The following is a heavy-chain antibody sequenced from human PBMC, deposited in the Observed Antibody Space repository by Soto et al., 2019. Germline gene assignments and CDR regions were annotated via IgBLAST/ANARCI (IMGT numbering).Heavy chain of an antibody. J-gene: IGHJ6*02. V-gene: IGHV4-39*01. CDR3: ATQESAVAGTLGYYYYGMDV. Sequence: KLPETLSLTSTVSGGYIRSYYWGWIRQPPGKGLEGIGSIYYSGSTYYNPSLKSRVTISVDTSKNQFSLKLSSVTAADTAVYYCATQESAVAGTLGYYYYGMDVWGQGTTVTVSS. CDR2: IYYSGST. D-gene: IGHD6-19*01. CDR1: GGYIRSYY.